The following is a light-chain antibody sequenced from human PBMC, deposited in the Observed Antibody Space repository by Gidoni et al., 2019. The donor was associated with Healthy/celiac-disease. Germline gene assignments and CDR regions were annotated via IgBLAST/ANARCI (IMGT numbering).Light chain of an antibody. J-gene: IGKJ2*01. CDR1: QSISSW. CDR2: KAS. CDR3: QQYNSYPYT. V-gene: IGKV1-5*03. Sequence: DIQMTQSPPTLSASVGDRVTITCRASQSISSWLAWYQQKPGKAPKLLIYKASSLESGVPSRFSGSGSGTEFTLTISSLQPDDFATYYCQQYNSYPYTFGQXTKLEIK.